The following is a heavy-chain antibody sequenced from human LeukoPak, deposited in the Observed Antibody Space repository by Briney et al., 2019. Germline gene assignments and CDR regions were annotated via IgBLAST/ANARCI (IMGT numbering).Heavy chain of an antibody. V-gene: IGHV3-7*02. D-gene: IGHD3-10*01. CDR3: PASITMFDY. Sequence: GGSLRLSCSASGLTFRMYCISWGCHAPGKGLEWVANIKEDGSVKYYVESVKGRFTISRANAKNSLYLQMNSLRAEDTTVCYCPASITMFDYWGQGTLVTVSS. CDR2: IKEDGSVK. J-gene: IGHJ4*02. CDR1: GLTFRMYC.